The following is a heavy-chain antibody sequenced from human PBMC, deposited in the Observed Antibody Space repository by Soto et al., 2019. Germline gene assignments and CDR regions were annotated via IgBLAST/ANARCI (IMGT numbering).Heavy chain of an antibody. CDR2: IYHSGST. D-gene: IGHD3-16*01. V-gene: IGHV4-38-2*01. CDR1: GYSISSGYY. J-gene: IGHJ4*02. Sequence: PSETLSLTXAVSGYSISSGYYWGWIRQPPGKGLEWIGSIYHSGSTYYNPSLKSRVTISVDTSKNHFSLKLSSVTAADTAVYYCARVPAGGNYFDYWGQGTLVTVSS. CDR3: ARVPAGGNYFDY.